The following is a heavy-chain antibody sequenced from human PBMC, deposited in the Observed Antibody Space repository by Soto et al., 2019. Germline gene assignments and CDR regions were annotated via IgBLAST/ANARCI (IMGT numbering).Heavy chain of an antibody. Sequence: GGSLRLSCAASGFTFSNAWMTWVRQAPGKGLEWVGRIKSKTDGGTPDYAAPVKGRFTISRDDSENTLYLEMKSLKSEDTAVYYCAVRPSGSYFGYFAHWGLGTLVTVSS. V-gene: IGHV3-15*01. CDR3: AVRPSGSYFGYFAH. CDR2: IKSKTDGGTP. CDR1: GFTFSNAW. D-gene: IGHD1-26*01. J-gene: IGHJ4*02.